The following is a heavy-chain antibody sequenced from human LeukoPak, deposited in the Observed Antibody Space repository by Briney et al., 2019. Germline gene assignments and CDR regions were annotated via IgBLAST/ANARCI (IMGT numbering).Heavy chain of an antibody. Sequence: SETLSLTCTVSGGSISSGDYYWSWIRQPPGKGLEWIGYIYYSGSTYYNPSLMSRVTISVDTSKNQFSLKLSSVTAADTAVYYCASVVGATTEYYFDYWGQGTLVTVSS. CDR3: ASVVGATTEYYFDY. D-gene: IGHD1-26*01. V-gene: IGHV4-30-4*08. J-gene: IGHJ4*02. CDR2: IYYSGST. CDR1: GGSISSGDYY.